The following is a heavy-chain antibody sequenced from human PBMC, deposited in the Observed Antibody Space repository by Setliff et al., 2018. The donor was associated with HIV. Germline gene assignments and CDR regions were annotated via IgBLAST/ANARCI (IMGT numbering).Heavy chain of an antibody. J-gene: IGHJ4*02. V-gene: IGHV1-69*06. CDR2: IIPIFGTT. Sequence: GASVKVSCKASGVTFSSYAINWVRQAPGQGLEWMGRIIPIFGTTNYAQKFQGRVTITADKSTSTAYMEMSSLRSEDTAVYYCARVNGGNTPYYFDSWGQGTLVTVSS. D-gene: IGHD2-15*01. CDR3: ARVNGGNTPYYFDS. CDR1: GVTFSSYA.